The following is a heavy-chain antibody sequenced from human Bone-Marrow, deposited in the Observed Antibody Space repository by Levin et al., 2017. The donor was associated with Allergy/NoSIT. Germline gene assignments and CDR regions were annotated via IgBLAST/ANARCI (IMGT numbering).Heavy chain of an antibody. CDR3: ARGGSAAIVANYYFDY. V-gene: IGHV3-66*02. D-gene: IGHD5-12*01. Sequence: ETLSLTCAASGFTVSDNYMSWVRQAPGKGLECVSVIYSGGSTYYADSVKGRFTISRDNSKNTVYLQMNSLRAEDTAVYYCARGGSAAIVANYYFDYWGQGTLVTVSS. CDR2: IYSGGST. CDR1: GFTVSDNY. J-gene: IGHJ4*02.